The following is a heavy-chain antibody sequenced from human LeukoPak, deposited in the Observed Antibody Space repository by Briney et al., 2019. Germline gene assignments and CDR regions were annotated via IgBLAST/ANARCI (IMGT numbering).Heavy chain of an antibody. Sequence: GGSLRLSCAASGFTFSSYAMSWVRQAPGKGLEWVSAISGSGGSTYYADSVKGRFTISRDNSKNTLYLQMNSLRAEDTAVYYCAKDSSTYYDFWSGYGLNYHYYGMDVWGQGTTVTVSS. V-gene: IGHV3-23*01. CDR1: GFTFSSYA. J-gene: IGHJ6*02. CDR2: ISGSGGST. CDR3: AKDSSTYYDFWSGYGLNYHYYGMDV. D-gene: IGHD3-3*01.